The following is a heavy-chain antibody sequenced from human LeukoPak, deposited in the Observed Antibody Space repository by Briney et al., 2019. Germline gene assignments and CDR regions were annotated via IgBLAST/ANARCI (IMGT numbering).Heavy chain of an antibody. Sequence: ASVKVSCKASGYTFTNFGISWVRQAPGQGLEWMGWISSYNGNSNHPQKFHGRVTMTTDTSTSTAYMELRSLRSDDTAVYYCARPYDSSGNDLGYWGQGTLVTVSS. CDR3: ARPYDSSGNDLGY. V-gene: IGHV1-18*01. J-gene: IGHJ4*02. CDR2: ISSYNGNS. D-gene: IGHD3-22*01. CDR1: GYTFTNFG.